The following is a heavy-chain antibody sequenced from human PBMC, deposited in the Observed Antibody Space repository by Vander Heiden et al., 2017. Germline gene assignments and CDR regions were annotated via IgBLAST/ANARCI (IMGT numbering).Heavy chain of an antibody. J-gene: IGHJ4*02. Sequence: QVHPVESGVGLVNLGGSLSLSCAAFGFTLMNYYLSWIRQAPGKGLEWVSYINPSGTTIYSADSVKGRFTISRYNAKNSLYLQMHGLGAEDTAVYYCAKDITAPGLHFDSWGQGTLVTVSS. D-gene: IGHD6-25*01. CDR2: INPSGTTI. V-gene: IGHV3-11*01. CDR1: GFTLMNYY. CDR3: AKDITAPGLHFDS.